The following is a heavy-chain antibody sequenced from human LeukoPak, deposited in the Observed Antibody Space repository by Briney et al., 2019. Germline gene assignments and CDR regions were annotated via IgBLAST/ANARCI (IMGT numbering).Heavy chain of an antibody. J-gene: IGHJ2*01. D-gene: IGHD6-19*01. CDR1: GGTFSSYP. CDR2: IIPILGIA. V-gene: IGHV1-69*04. CDR3: ARDVGVAVAANHWYFDL. Sequence: SVKVSCKASGGTFSSYPISWVRQAPGQGREWMGQIIPILGIANYAQMFQGRVTSTADQSTSTAYMELSSLRSEDTGVYYCARDVGVAVAANHWYFDLWGRGTLVTGSS.